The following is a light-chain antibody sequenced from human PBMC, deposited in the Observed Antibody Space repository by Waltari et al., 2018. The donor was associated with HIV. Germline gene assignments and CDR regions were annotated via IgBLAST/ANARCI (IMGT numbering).Light chain of an antibody. J-gene: IGLJ2*01. Sequence: TQPPSVSAAPGQKVSISCPGTDSNVGSNFVSWYQLLPAVGPKLLIYDNNRRPAAISERFSGDKTGTSASLDITGLQTGDEATYYCETWDASLQVGLFGGGTKVSVL. CDR1: DSNVGSNF. CDR2: DNN. V-gene: IGLV1-51*01. CDR3: ETWDASLQVGL.